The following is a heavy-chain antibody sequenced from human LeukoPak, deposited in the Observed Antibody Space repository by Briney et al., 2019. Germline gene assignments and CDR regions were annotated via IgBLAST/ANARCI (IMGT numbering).Heavy chain of an antibody. V-gene: IGHV3-53*01. CDR2: IYSGGST. J-gene: IGHJ4*02. CDR3: ARSRTRGFYDIDY. D-gene: IGHD5/OR15-5a*01. CDR1: GFTVGSYY. Sequence: GGSLRLSCVASGFTVGSYYMSWVRQAPGKGLEWVSVIYSGGSTYYADSVKGRFTISRDNSKNTLYLQMNSLRAEDTAVYYCARSRTRGFYDIDYWGQGTLVTVSS.